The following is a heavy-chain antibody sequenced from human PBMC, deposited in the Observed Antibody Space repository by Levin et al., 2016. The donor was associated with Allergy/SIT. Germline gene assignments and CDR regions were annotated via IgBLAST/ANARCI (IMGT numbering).Heavy chain of an antibody. J-gene: IGHJ6*02. CDR3: ARLRVAGTFSFYGMDV. CDR2: IYHSGST. Sequence: VRQMPGKGLEWIGEIYHSGSTNYNPSLKSRVTISVDKSKNQFSLKLSSVTAVDTAVYYCARLRVAGTFSFYGMDVWGQGTTVTVSS. V-gene: IGHV4-4*02. D-gene: IGHD6-19*01.